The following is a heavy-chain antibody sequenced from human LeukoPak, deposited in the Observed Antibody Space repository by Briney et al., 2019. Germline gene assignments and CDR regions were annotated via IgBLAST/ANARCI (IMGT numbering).Heavy chain of an antibody. V-gene: IGHV1-2*02. J-gene: IGHJ6*03. CDR1: GYTFTGYY. Sequence: ASVKVSCKASGYTFTGYYMHWEGQAPGQGLEWMGWINPNSGGTNYAQKFQGRVTMTRDTSISTAYMELSRLRSDDTAVYYCARVIGDNPGYYYYYMDVWGKGTTVTISS. D-gene: IGHD2-21*02. CDR2: INPNSGGT. CDR3: ARVIGDNPGYYYYYMDV.